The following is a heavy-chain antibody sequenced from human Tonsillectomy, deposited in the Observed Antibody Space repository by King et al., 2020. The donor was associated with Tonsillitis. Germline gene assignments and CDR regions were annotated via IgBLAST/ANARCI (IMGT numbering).Heavy chain of an antibody. D-gene: IGHD3-10*01. Sequence: VQLVESGGGLVQPGGSLRLSCAASGFTFSSYAMSWVRQAPGKGLEWVSGISGSGGSTYYADSVKGRFTISRDDSKNTLYLQMNSLRAEDTAVYYCAKAVRGYGSGGFTTDFDFWGQGTLVTVSS. CDR3: AKAVRGYGSGGFTTDFDF. J-gene: IGHJ4*02. CDR1: GFTFSSYA. V-gene: IGHV3-23*04. CDR2: ISGSGGST.